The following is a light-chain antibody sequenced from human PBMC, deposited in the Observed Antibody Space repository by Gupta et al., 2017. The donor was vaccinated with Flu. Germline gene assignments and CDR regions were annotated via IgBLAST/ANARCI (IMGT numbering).Light chain of an antibody. CDR2: AAS. CDR3: QKYNIAPQA. J-gene: IGKJ4*01. V-gene: IGKV1-27*01. Sequence: PSSLSASIGDRVTITCRASVDISSYVAWYQQKSGKPPKLLIYAASSLQSGVPSRFSGSGSGTAFSLTITSLQPEDLATYYCQKYNIAPQAFGGGTKVELK. CDR1: VDISSY.